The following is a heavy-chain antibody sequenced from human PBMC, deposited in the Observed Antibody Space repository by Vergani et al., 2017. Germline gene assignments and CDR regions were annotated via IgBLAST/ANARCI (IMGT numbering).Heavy chain of an antibody. CDR2: INWNGGST. D-gene: IGHD3-16*01. CDR1: GFTFDDYG. CDR3: ARARSRSYYYYYGMDV. J-gene: IGHJ6*02. V-gene: IGHV3-20*04. Sequence: EVQLVESGGGVVRPGGSLRLSCAASGFTFDDYGMCWVRQAPGKGLEWVSGINWNGGSTGYADSVKGRFTISRDNAKNSLYLQMNSLRAEDTALYYCARARSRSYYYYYGMDVWGQGTTVTVSS.